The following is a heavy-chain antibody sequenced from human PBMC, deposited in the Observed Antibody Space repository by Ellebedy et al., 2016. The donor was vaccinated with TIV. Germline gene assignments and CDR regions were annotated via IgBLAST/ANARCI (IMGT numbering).Heavy chain of an antibody. V-gene: IGHV3-64D*09. J-gene: IGHJ4*02. CDR3: AVLAGTYYFDC. CDR1: GFIFSSYA. CDR2: ISSTGGST. D-gene: IGHD6-19*01. Sequence: PGGSLRLSCSASGFIFSSYAMHWARQAPGKGLEYVSAISSTGGSTYYADSVKGRFTISRDNSKNTLYLQMNSLRPEDTAVYYCAVLAGTYYFDCWGQGTLVTVSS.